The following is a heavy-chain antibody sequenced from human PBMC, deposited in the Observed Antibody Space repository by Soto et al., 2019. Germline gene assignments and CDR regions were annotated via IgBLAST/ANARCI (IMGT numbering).Heavy chain of an antibody. Sequence: QVQLVQSGAEVKKPGSSVKVSCKASGGTFSSYAISWVQQAPGQGLEWMGGIIPIFGTANYAQKFQGRVTITADESTSTAYMELSSLRSEDTAVYYCARGEGYYGSGSYSYYYYYYGMDVWGQGTTVTVSS. D-gene: IGHD3-10*01. CDR2: IIPIFGTA. J-gene: IGHJ6*02. V-gene: IGHV1-69*01. CDR3: ARGEGYYGSGSYSYYYYYYGMDV. CDR1: GGTFSSYA.